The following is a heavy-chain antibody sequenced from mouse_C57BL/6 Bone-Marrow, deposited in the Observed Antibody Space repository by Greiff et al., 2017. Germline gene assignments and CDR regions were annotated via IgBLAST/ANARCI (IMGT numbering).Heavy chain of an antibody. Sequence: QVQLKQPGAELVKPGASVKMSCKASGYNFTSYWINWVKQRPGQGLEWIGDIYPGSGSTNYNEKFKSKATLTVDTSSNTAYMQLSSLTSADYAFYDCARWYLLVCYWGKGTPVTVSA. CDR2: IYPGSGST. V-gene: IGHV1-55*01. CDR1: GYNFTSYW. J-gene: IGHJ3*01. CDR3: ARWYLLVCY. D-gene: IGHD1-3*01.